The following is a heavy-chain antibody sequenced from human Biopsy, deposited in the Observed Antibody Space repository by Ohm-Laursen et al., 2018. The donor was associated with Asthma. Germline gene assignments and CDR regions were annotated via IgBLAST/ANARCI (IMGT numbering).Heavy chain of an antibody. CDR2: MRISDWGRHT. J-gene: IGHJ5*02. V-gene: IGHV3-11*03. CDR1: GFTLDEYY. CDR3: AKITTDRQKANNWFDP. D-gene: IGHD3-22*01. Sequence: SLRLSCSAPGFTLDEYYLIYIRQVPGKGLEWVSWMRISDWGRHTFYADSVKGRFTVSRDSSRNTLYLQLSTLRVEDTAVYFCAKITTDRQKANNWFDPWGQGALVTVSS.